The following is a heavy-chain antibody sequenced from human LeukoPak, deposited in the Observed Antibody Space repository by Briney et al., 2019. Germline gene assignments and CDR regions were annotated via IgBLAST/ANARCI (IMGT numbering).Heavy chain of an antibody. CDR3: ARDSSGWPGYFDY. CDR2: IIPILGIA. V-gene: IGHV1-69*04. CDR1: GGTFSSYA. D-gene: IGHD6-19*01. J-gene: IGHJ4*02. Sequence: SVKVSYKASGGTFSSYAISWVRQAPGQGLEWMGRIIPILGIANYAQKFQGRVTITADKSTSTAYMELSSLRSEDTAVYYCARDSSGWPGYFDYWGQGTLVTVSS.